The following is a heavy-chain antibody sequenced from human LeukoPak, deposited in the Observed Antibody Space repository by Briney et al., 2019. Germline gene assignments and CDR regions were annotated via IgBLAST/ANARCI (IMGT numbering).Heavy chain of an antibody. D-gene: IGHD3-9*01. Sequence: ASVKVSCKASGYTFTSYGISWVRQAPGQGLEWMGWISAYNGNTNYAQKLQGRVTMTTDTSTSTAHMELRSLRSDDTAVYYCARGYDILTGYPRYTQYWFDPWGQGTLVTVSS. CDR2: ISAYNGNT. J-gene: IGHJ5*02. CDR3: ARGYDILTGYPRYTQYWFDP. V-gene: IGHV1-18*01. CDR1: GYTFTSYG.